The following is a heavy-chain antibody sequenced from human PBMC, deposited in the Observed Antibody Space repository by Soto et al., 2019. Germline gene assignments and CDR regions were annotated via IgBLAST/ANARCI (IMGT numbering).Heavy chain of an antibody. CDR2: IIPIFGTA. CDR1: GGSFSSYT. CDR3: ARSVTIFGVVIPPFDY. J-gene: IGHJ4*02. Sequence: AGNVSCKASGGSFSSYTISWVRQAPGQGLEWMGGIIPIFGTANYAQKFQGRVTITADESTSTAYMELSSLRSEDTAVHHCARSVTIFGVVIPPFDYWGQGTLPTDSS. V-gene: IGHV1-69*01. D-gene: IGHD3-3*01.